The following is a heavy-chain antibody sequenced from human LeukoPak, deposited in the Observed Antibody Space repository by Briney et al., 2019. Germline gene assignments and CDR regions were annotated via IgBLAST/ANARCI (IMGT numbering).Heavy chain of an antibody. CDR2: IRNDESYT. CDR3: ARDQEDRRAFDI. V-gene: IGHV3-74*01. Sequence: GGSLRLSCAASGFTFSSHWMHWVRQAPGKGLVWVSVIRNDESYTNYADSVKGRFTISRDNAKNTLYLQINSLRAEDTAVYYCARDQEDRRAFDIWGQGTMVTVSS. J-gene: IGHJ3*02. D-gene: IGHD1-14*01. CDR1: GFTFSSHW.